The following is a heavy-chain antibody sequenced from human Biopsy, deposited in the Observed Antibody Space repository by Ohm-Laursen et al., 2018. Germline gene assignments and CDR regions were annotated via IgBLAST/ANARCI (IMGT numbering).Heavy chain of an antibody. V-gene: IGHV4-59*11. J-gene: IGHJ1*01. Sequence: PGTLSLTCAVSGGSLTGHYWTWTRQPPGKGLEWIGHISHTGYTSYKSSLKSRVTISLDTSRKHFSLRLTSLAAADTAVYYCARGSNEYGGLYFPHWGQGTLVTVSS. D-gene: IGHD4-23*01. CDR1: GGSLTGHY. CDR3: ARGSNEYGGLYFPH. CDR2: ISHTGYT.